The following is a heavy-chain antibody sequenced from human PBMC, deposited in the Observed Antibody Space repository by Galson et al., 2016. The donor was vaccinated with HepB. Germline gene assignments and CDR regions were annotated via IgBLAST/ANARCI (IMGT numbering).Heavy chain of an antibody. D-gene: IGHD2-2*01. V-gene: IGHV3-23*01. J-gene: IGHJ6*04. CDR2: ISRSGDRT. CDR3: VQGSTAPAV. Sequence: SLRLSCAASGFTFRNYAMTWVRQAPGKGLEVVSSISRSGDRTDYADSVKGGFTISRDNSTNTLSLQMNSLTADDTAIYYCVQGSTAPAVWGKGTTVTVSS. CDR1: GFTFRNYA.